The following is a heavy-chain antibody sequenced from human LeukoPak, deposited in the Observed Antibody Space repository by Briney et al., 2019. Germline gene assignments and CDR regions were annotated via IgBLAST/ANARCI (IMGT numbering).Heavy chain of an antibody. CDR1: GFTFSSYS. Sequence: GGSLRLSCAASGFTFSSYSMNWVRQAPGKGLEWVSAISGSGGSTYYADSVKGRFTISRDNSKNTLYLQMNSLRAEDTAVYYCAKAQGGATFEHFDYWGQGTLVTVSS. V-gene: IGHV3-23*01. D-gene: IGHD1-26*01. CDR2: ISGSGGST. CDR3: AKAQGGATFEHFDY. J-gene: IGHJ4*02.